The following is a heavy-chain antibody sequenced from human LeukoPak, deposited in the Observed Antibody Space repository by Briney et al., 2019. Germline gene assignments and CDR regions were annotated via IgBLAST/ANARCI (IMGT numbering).Heavy chain of an antibody. CDR2: IYSGGST. CDR1: GFTVSSNY. Sequence: PGGSLRLSCAASGFTVSSNYMSWVRQAPGKGLEWVSVIYSGGSTYYADSVKGRFTISRDNSKTTLDLQMNSLRAEDTAVYYCAKGFSGHDSDFDYWGQGTPVTVSS. CDR3: AKGFSGHDSDFDY. D-gene: IGHD5-12*01. V-gene: IGHV3-53*01. J-gene: IGHJ4*02.